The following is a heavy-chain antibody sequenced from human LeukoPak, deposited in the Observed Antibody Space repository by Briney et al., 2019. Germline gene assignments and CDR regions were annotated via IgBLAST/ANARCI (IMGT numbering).Heavy chain of an antibody. V-gene: IGHV4-4*09. CDR2: ISTSGST. CDR1: VASISNYY. Sequence: PSETLSLTCAVSVASISNYYWSWIRQAPGKGLEWIGYISTSGSTNYNPSLKSRVSISLDTSNNRFSLNLNFVTAADTAVYFCASPRTSYRHTFDYWGPGALVTVSS. D-gene: IGHD1-26*01. CDR3: ASPRTSYRHTFDY. J-gene: IGHJ4*02.